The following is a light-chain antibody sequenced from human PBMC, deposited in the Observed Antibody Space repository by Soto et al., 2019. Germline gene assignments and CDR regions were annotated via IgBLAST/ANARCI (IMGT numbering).Light chain of an antibody. CDR3: QQYNDWWT. V-gene: IGKV3-15*01. Sequence: IVIAPAPITRCFSPWEKATPSFRASQSVNNNLTWYQQKPGQAPRLLIYGASTRATGIPARFSGSGSGTEFTLTISSLQSEDFAVYYCQQYNDWWTFGQGTKVDIK. J-gene: IGKJ1*01. CDR2: GAS. CDR1: QSVNNN.